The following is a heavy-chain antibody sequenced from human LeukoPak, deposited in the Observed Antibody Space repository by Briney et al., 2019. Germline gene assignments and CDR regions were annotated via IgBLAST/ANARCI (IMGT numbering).Heavy chain of an antibody. D-gene: IGHD3-22*01. J-gene: IGHJ4*02. Sequence: GGSLRLSCAASGFTFSSYAMSWVRQAPGQGLDWVSAISARDGSTYYADSVKGRFTISRDNSKNTLYLQMNSLRAEDTAVYYCAKSRVVVITTGIDYWGQGTLVTVSS. CDR1: GFTFSSYA. CDR2: ISARDGST. V-gene: IGHV3-23*01. CDR3: AKSRVVVITTGIDY.